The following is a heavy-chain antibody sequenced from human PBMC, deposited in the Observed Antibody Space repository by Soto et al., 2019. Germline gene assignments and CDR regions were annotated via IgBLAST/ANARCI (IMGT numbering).Heavy chain of an antibody. CDR2: IDPSDSQT. CDR1: GYSFAGYW. D-gene: IGHD3-22*01. V-gene: IGHV5-10-1*01. Sequence: PGESLKISCKGSGYSFAGYWITWVRQKPGRGLESMGRIDPSDSQTYYSPSFRGHVPISVTKSITTVFLQWSSLRASDTAMYYCARQIYDSDTGPNFQYYFDSWGQGTPVTVSS. J-gene: IGHJ4*02. CDR3: ARQIYDSDTGPNFQYYFDS.